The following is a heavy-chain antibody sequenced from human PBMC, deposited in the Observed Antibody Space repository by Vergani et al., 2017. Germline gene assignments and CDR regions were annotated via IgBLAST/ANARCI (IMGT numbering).Heavy chain of an antibody. CDR3: ARDPLGATYSFYYYYGMDV. CDR2: ISSSSSYI. CDR1: GFTFSSYS. D-gene: IGHD1-26*01. Sequence: EVQLVESGGGLVKPGGSLRLSCAASGFTFSSYSMNWVRQAPGKGLEWVSSISSSSSYIYYADSVKGRFTISRDNAKNSLYLQMNSLRAEDTAVYYCARDPLGATYSFYYYYGMDVWRQGP. V-gene: IGHV3-21*01. J-gene: IGHJ6*02.